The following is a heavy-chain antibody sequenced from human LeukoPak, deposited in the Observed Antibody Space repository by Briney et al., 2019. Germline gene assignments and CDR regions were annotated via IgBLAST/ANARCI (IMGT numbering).Heavy chain of an antibody. V-gene: IGHV4-4*07. D-gene: IGHD6-13*01. CDR2: IFASGST. Sequence: SETLSLTCTVSGGSISSYQWSWIRQPAGKGLEWIGRIFASGSTNYNPSLKSRVTMSVDTSKNQFSLKLISVTAADTAVYYCARDGSSWPFFETWGQGTLVTVSS. CDR3: ARDGSSWPFFET. J-gene: IGHJ5*02. CDR1: GGSISSYQ.